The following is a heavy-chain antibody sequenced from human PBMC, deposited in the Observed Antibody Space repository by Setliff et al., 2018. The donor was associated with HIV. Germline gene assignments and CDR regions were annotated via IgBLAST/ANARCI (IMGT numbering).Heavy chain of an antibody. D-gene: IGHD3-22*01. CDR1: GYSFTTLW. J-gene: IGHJ4*02. Sequence: GESLKISCQASGYSFTTLWIAWVRQMPGKGLEWMGMVFPDDSDTRYNPSFQGQVTISADKSISTAYLQWSSLKASDTAMYYCARLSGLYYYDSSGYYYGHYFDYWGQGTLVTVSS. CDR3: ARLSGLYYYDSSGYYYGHYFDY. CDR2: VFPDDSDT. V-gene: IGHV5-51*01.